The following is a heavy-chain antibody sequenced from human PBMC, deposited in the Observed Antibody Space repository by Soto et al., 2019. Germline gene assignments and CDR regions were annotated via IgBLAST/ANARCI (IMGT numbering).Heavy chain of an antibody. V-gene: IGHV1-18*01. D-gene: IGHD3-16*01. J-gene: IGHJ6*02. Sequence: QVQLVQSAAEVKKPGASVKVSCKASGYTFIRYGITWVRQAPGQGLEWMGWISAYNDYTIYAQKLQGRVTMTTDTSPXXXYXXLRGLTSDDTAVYYCARGGYYDNSWGKLSHYGLDVWGQGTSVTVSS. CDR3: ARGGYYDNSWGKLSHYGLDV. CDR2: ISAYNDYT. CDR1: GYTFIRYG.